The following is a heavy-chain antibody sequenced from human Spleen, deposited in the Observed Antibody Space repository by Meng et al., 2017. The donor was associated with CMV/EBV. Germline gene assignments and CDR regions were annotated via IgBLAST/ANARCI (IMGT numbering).Heavy chain of an antibody. CDR2: INPNSGGT. CDR3: ARDAGFSNWFDP. CDR1: GYTFTGYY. J-gene: IGHJ5*02. Sequence: CKASGYTFTGYYMHWVRQAPGQGLEWMGWINPNSGGTNYAQKFQGRVTMTRDTSISTAYMELSRLRSDDTAVYYCARDAGFSNWFDPWGQGTLVTVSS. V-gene: IGHV1-2*02.